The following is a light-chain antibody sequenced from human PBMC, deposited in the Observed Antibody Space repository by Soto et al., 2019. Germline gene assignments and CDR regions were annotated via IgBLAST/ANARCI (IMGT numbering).Light chain of an antibody. J-gene: IGLJ1*01. V-gene: IGLV2-14*01. CDR3: TSYTSSSPYV. CDR1: SSDVGGYNY. CDR2: EVR. Sequence: QSALTQPASVSGSPGQSITISCTGTSSDVGGYNYVSWYQQHPGKAPKLMIYEVRNRPSGVSHRFSGSKSANTASLTISGLQAEEEADYYCTSYTSSSPYVFGTGTKVTVL.